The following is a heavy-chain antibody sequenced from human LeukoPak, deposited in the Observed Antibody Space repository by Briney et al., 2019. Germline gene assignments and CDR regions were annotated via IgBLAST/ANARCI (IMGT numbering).Heavy chain of an antibody. V-gene: IGHV3-21*01. D-gene: IGHD6-13*01. J-gene: IGHJ5*02. CDR3: ARDRYSSSSQGFDP. CDR1: GFTFSSYS. CDR2: ISSSSRYI. Sequence: GGSLRLSCAASGFTFSSYSMNWVRQAPGKGLEWVSSISSSSRYIYYADSVKGRFTISRDNAKNSLYLQMNSLRAEDTAVYYCARDRYSSSSQGFDPWGQGTLVTVSS.